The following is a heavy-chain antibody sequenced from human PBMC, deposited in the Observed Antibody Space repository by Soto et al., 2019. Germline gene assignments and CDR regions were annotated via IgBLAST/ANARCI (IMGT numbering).Heavy chain of an antibody. J-gene: IGHJ6*02. CDR3: ARGLLGSSLYGMHV. Sequence: ASVKVSCKASGYTFTGYYMHWVRQAPGQGLEWMGWINPNSGGTNYAQKFQGWVTMTRDTSISTAYMELSRLRSDDTAVYYCARGLLGSSLYGMHVWGQGTTVTVSS. CDR2: INPNSGGT. CDR1: GYTFTGYY. D-gene: IGHD2-15*01. V-gene: IGHV1-2*04.